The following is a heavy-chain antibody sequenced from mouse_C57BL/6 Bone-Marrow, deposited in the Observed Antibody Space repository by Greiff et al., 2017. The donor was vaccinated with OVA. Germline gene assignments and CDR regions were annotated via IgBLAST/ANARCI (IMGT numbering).Heavy chain of an antibody. V-gene: IGHV5-9-1*02. CDR1: GFTFSSYA. Sequence: EVQRVESGEGLVKPGGSLKLSCAASGFTFSSYAMSWVRQTPEKRLEWVAYISSGGDYIYYADTVKGRFTISRDNARNTLYLQMSSLKSEDTAMYYCTRDNGSSPNWYFDVWGTGTTVTVSS. CDR3: TRDNGSSPNWYFDV. CDR2: ISSGGDYI. D-gene: IGHD1-1*01. J-gene: IGHJ1*03.